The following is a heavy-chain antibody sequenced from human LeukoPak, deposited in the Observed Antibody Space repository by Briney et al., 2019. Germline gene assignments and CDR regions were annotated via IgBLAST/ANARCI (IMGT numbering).Heavy chain of an antibody. V-gene: IGHV4-39*01. J-gene: IGHJ4*02. CDR2: IYYSGST. CDR1: GVSISSSSYY. CDR3: ARAYDFWSGYHFTYDY. Sequence: TSSETLSLTCTVSGVSISSSSYYWGWIRQPPGKGLEWIGSIYYSGSTYYNPSLKSRVTISVDTSKNQFSLKLSSVTAADTAVYYCARAYDFWSGYHFTYDYWGQGTLVTVSS. D-gene: IGHD3-3*01.